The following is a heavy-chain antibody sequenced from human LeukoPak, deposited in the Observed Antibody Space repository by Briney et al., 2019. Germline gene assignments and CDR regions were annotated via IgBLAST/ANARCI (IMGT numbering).Heavy chain of an antibody. J-gene: IGHJ4*02. D-gene: IGHD2-2*01. Sequence: ASVKVSCKASGYTFTNYDINWVRQATGQGLEWMGWMNPNSGNTAYAQKFQGRVTMTRNTSISTAYMELSSLRSDDTAVYYCARDRIVVVPSTLAYYGSRMGIDSWGQGTLVTVSS. CDR3: ARDRIVVVPSTLAYYGSRMGIDS. V-gene: IGHV1-8*01. CDR1: GYTFTNYD. CDR2: MNPNSGNT.